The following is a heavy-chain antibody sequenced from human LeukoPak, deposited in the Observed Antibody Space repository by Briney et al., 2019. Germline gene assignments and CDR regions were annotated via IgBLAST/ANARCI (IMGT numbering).Heavy chain of an antibody. Sequence: GGSLRLSCAASGFTFSSYWMHWVRQAPGKGLVGVSRTNGDGSSTNYADSVKGRFTISRDNAKNTVYLQMNSLRAEDTAVYYCSRKRGFVPFDLWGQGTMVTVSS. CDR3: SRKRGFVPFDL. V-gene: IGHV3-74*01. CDR2: TNGDGSST. D-gene: IGHD6-25*01. J-gene: IGHJ3*01. CDR1: GFTFSSYW.